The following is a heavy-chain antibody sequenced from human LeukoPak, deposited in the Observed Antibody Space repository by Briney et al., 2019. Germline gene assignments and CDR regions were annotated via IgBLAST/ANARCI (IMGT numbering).Heavy chain of an antibody. CDR1: GFTFSSYW. D-gene: IGHD1-26*01. CDR2: IKQDGSEK. CDR3: ARDKVVGATWFDP. J-gene: IGHJ5*02. V-gene: IGHV3-7*01. Sequence: PGGSLRLSCAASGFTFSSYWMAWVRQAPGKRPEWVANIKQDGSEKYYVDSVKGRFTIFRDNAKNSLFLQMNSLRAEDTAMYYCARDKVVGATWFDPWGQGTLVTVSS.